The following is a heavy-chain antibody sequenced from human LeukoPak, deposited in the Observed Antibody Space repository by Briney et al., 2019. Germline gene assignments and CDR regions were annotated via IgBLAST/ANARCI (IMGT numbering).Heavy chain of an antibody. V-gene: IGHV4-34*01. Sequence: SETLSLTCAVYGGSFSGYYWSCIRQPPGKGLEWIGEINHSGSTNYNPSLKSRVTISVDTSKNQFSLKLSSVTAADTAVYYCAGYSSSWLPAAYFDYWGQGTLVTVSS. J-gene: IGHJ4*02. CDR3: AGYSSSWLPAAYFDY. CDR2: INHSGST. D-gene: IGHD6-13*01. CDR1: GGSFSGYY.